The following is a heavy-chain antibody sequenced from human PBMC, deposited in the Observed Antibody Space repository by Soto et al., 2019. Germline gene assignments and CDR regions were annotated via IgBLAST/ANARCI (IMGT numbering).Heavy chain of an antibody. D-gene: IGHD3-3*01. J-gene: IGHJ6*02. Sequence: PSETLSLTCAVYGGSFSGYYWSWIRQPPGKGLEWIGEINHSGSTNYNPSPKSRVTISVDTSKNQFSLKLSSVTAADTAVYYCVVWSGILQYAYGMDVWGQGTTVTVSS. CDR1: GGSFSGYY. CDR2: INHSGST. CDR3: VVWSGILQYAYGMDV. V-gene: IGHV4-34*01.